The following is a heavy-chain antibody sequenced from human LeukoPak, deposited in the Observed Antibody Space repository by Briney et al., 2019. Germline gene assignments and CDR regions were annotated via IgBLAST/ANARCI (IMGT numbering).Heavy chain of an antibody. D-gene: IGHD3-9*01. CDR2: ISWNSGSI. Sequence: PGRSLRLSCAASGFTFDDYAMHWVRQAPEKGLEWVSGISWNSGSIGYADSVKGRFTISRDNAKNSLYLQMNSLRAEDTALYYCAKDLRLNVLRYFDWLFDYWGQGTLVTVSS. CDR3: AKDLRLNVLRYFDWLFDY. CDR1: GFTFDDYA. V-gene: IGHV3-9*01. J-gene: IGHJ4*02.